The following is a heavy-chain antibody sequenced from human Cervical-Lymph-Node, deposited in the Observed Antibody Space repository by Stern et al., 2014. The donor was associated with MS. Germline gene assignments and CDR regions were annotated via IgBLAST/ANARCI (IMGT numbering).Heavy chain of an antibody. D-gene: IGHD6-19*01. CDR1: GSTFSTSW. CDR3: TRFLQSGWSDLFDS. Sequence: LQLQESGGGLVQPGGSQRLSCVASGSTFSTSWMSWVSQAPGKGLEWVANIKRDGSETYYLDSVKGRFTISRDNAKSSLYLEMNSLRAEDTAVYYCTRFLQSGWSDLFDSWGRGTLVTVSS. CDR2: IKRDGSET. J-gene: IGHJ5*01. V-gene: IGHV3-7*01.